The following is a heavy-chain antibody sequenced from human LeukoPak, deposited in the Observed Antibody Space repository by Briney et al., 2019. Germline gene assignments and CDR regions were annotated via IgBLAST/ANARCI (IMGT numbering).Heavy chain of an antibody. CDR3: ARDLRSDADYTDY. J-gene: IGHJ4*02. V-gene: IGHV1-46*01. CDR2: INPSGGST. CDR1: GYTFTSYY. D-gene: IGHD1-26*01. Sequence: ASVKVSCKASGYTFTSYYMQWVGQAPGQGLEGMGIINPSGGSTSYAQKFQGRVTMTRDTSTSTVYMELSSLRSEDTAVYYCARDLRSDADYTDYWGQGTLVTVSS.